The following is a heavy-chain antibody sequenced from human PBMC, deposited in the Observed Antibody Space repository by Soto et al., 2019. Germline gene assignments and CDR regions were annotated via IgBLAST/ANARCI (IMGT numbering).Heavy chain of an antibody. J-gene: IGHJ6*02. Sequence: PGGSLRLSCAASGFTFSDYYMSWFRQAPGKGLEWVSYISSSSSYTNYADSVKGRFTISRDNAKNSLYLQMNSLRAEDTAVYYCARCYQDSSGYQIPYYGMDGWGQGTTVTVSS. CDR3: ARCYQDSSGYQIPYYGMDG. CDR1: GFTFSDYY. CDR2: ISSSSSYT. D-gene: IGHD3-22*01. V-gene: IGHV3-11*03.